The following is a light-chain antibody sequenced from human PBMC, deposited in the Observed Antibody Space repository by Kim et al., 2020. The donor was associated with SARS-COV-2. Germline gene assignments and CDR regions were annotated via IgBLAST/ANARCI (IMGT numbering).Light chain of an antibody. J-gene: IGLJ2*01. CDR3: QTWGSGIAV. CDR1: TGHNNYA. Sequence: ASFKPTFTLSTGHNNYAIAWLQQQPGKGPRYLMRLYSDGRHTKGDGIPDRFSGSTSGSEYSLTISSLQSEDEADYYCQTWGSGIAVFGGGTQLTVL. V-gene: IGLV4-69*01. CDR2: LYSDGRH.